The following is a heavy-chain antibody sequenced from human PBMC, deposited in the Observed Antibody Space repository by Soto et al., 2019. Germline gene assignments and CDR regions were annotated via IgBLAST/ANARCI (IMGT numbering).Heavy chain of an antibody. D-gene: IGHD2-2*01. CDR3: ARVWPRQARYCSSTSCSSSYFDY. V-gene: IGHV1-18*01. J-gene: IGHJ4*02. Sequence: QVQLVQSGAEVKKPGASVKVSCKASGYTFTSYGIRWVRQAPGQGLEWMGWISAYNGNTNYAQKLQGRVTMTTDTSTSTAYMELRSLRSDDKAVYYCARVWPRQARYCSSTSCSSSYFDYWGQGTLVTVSS. CDR2: ISAYNGNT. CDR1: GYTFTSYG.